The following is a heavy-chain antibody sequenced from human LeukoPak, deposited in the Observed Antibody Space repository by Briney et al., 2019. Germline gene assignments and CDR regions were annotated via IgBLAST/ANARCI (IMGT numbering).Heavy chain of an antibody. V-gene: IGHV4-34*01. CDR3: ARARITIFGVATYYMDV. D-gene: IGHD3-3*01. CDR1: GGSFSGYY. Sequence: SETLSLTCAVYGGSFSGYYWSWIRQPPGKGLEWIGEINHSGSTNYNPSLKSRVTISVDTSKNQFSLKLSSVTAADTDVYYCARARITIFGVATYYMDVWGKGTTVTVSS. CDR2: INHSGST. J-gene: IGHJ6*03.